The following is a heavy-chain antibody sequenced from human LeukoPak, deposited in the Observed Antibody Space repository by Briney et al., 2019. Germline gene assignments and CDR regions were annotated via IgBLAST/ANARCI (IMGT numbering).Heavy chain of an antibody. CDR1: GGSISSGGHY. J-gene: IGHJ6*02. D-gene: IGHD2-21*02. Sequence: TSETLSLTCTVSGGSISSGGHYWSWIRQHPGKGLEWIGNIYYSGSTYYNPSLKSRVTISVDTSKNQFSLKLSSVTAADTAVYYCARVVVTAIPTYYYYGMDVWGQGTTVTVSS. CDR2: IYYSGST. V-gene: IGHV4-31*03. CDR3: ARVVVTAIPTYYYYGMDV.